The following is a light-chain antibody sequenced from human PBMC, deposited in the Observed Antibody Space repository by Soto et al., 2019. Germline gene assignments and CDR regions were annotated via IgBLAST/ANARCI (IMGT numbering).Light chain of an antibody. CDR3: CSYADNTDYV. V-gene: IGLV2-8*01. CDR2: EVT. CDR1: RSDVVAYNY. J-gene: IGLJ1*01. Sequence: QSVLTQPPSASGSLGQSVTISCTGTRSDVVAYNYVSWYQQHPGKAPKLMIYEVTRRPSGVPDRFSGAKSGNTASLNVSGLQAEDEADYYCCSYADNTDYVFGTGTKLTVL.